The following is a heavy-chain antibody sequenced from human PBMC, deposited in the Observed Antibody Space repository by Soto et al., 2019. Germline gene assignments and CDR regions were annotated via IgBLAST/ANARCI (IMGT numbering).Heavy chain of an antibody. Sequence: PGGSLRLSCAASGFTFSSYAMSWVRQAPGKGLEWVSAISGSGGSTYYADYVKGRFTISRDNSKNTLYLQMNSLRAEDTAVYYCAKDLGSGWYFDYWGQGTLVTVSS. CDR3: AKDLGSGWYFDY. CDR2: ISGSGGST. V-gene: IGHV3-23*01. CDR1: GFTFSSYA. D-gene: IGHD6-19*01. J-gene: IGHJ4*02.